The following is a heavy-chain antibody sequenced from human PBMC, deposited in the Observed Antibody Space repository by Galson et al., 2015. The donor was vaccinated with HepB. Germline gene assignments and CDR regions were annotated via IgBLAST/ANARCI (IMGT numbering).Heavy chain of an antibody. J-gene: IGHJ6*02. CDR3: VATPQGYGMDV. Sequence: QSGAEVTKPGESLRISCQGSGSTFTNYWISWVRQKPGKGLEWMLNINPSDSYTNYYPSFQGHVSISADKSINTAYLQWSSLQASDTAMYYCVATPQGYGMDVWGHGTTVTVSS. V-gene: IGHV5-10-1*01. CDR1: GSTFTNYW. CDR2: INPSDSYT.